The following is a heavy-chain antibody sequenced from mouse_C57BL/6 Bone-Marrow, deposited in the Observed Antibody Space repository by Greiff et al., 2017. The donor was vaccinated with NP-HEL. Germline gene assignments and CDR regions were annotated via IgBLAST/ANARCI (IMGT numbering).Heavy chain of an antibody. CDR3: ARRGVRLGYYYGTAWFAY. V-gene: IGHV1-18*01. D-gene: IGHD1-1*01. CDR2: INPNNGGT. Sequence: EVQLQQSGPELVKPGASVKIPCKASGYTFTDYNMDWVKQSHGKSLEWIGDINPNNGGTFYNQKFKGKAMLTVDRSSSTAYMEFRSLTSEDTAVYYCARRGVRLGYYYGTAWFAYWGQGTLVTVSA. CDR1: GYTFTDYN. J-gene: IGHJ3*01.